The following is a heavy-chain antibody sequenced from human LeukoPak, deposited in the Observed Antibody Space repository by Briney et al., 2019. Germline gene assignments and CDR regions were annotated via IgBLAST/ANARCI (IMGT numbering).Heavy chain of an antibody. V-gene: IGHV3-23*01. CDR2: ISGSATST. D-gene: IGHD3-22*01. CDR3: AKDLLRTVVVISAAGYYLDS. CDR1: GFTFRSYG. Sequence: PGGSLRLSCAASGFTFRSYGMSWVRQAPGKGLEWVSTISGSATSTNYADSVKGRCTISRDNSKNTLYLQMNSLRAEDTAVYYCAKDLLRTVVVISAAGYYLDSWGQGTLVTVSS. J-gene: IGHJ4*02.